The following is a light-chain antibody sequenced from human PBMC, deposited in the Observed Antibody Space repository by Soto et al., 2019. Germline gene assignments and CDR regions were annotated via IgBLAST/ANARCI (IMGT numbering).Light chain of an antibody. J-gene: IGLJ1*01. CDR3: AAWDDRLDVYV. CDR2: STS. Sequence: QSVLTQPPSASGTPGQIVAISCSGSSSNIGSNTVIWYQQLPGTAPKLLIYSTSQRSSGVPGRFSGAKSGASASLSISGLQSEDEADYDWAAWDDRLDVYVFGTGTKVTVL. CDR1: SSNIGSNT. V-gene: IGLV1-44*01.